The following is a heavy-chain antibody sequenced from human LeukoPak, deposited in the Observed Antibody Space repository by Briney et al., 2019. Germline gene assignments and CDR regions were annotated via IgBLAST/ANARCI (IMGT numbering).Heavy chain of an antibody. CDR2: IYYSGST. D-gene: IGHD3-10*01. Sequence: SQTLSLTCTVSGGSLSSGGYYWSWIRQHPGKGLEWIGYIYYSGSTYYNPSLKSRVTISVDTSKNQFSLKLSSVTAADTAVYYCARGYYGSGTPYFDYWGQGTLVTVSS. CDR3: ARGYYGSGTPYFDY. V-gene: IGHV4-31*03. CDR1: GGSLSSGGYY. J-gene: IGHJ4*02.